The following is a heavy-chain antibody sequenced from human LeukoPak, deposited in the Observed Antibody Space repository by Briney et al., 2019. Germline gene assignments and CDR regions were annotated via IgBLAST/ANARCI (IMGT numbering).Heavy chain of an antibody. CDR2: IYYSGST. CDR1: GGSISSGGYY. V-gene: IGHV4-31*03. CDR3: ARVLPYYYDSSGSHDY. J-gene: IGHJ4*03. D-gene: IGHD3-22*01. Sequence: PSETLSLTCTVSGGSISSGGYYWSWIRQHPGKGLEWIGYIYYSGSTYYNPSLKSRVTISVDTSKNQFSLKLSSVTAADTAVYYCARVLPYYYDSSGSHDYWGQGTTVTVSS.